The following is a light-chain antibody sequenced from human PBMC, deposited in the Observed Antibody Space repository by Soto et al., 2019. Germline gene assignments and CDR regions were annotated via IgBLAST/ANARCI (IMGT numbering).Light chain of an antibody. J-gene: IGKJ1*01. CDR3: QQSYSTPWT. V-gene: IGKV1-39*01. Sequence: DIQMTQSPSSLSASVGDRVTITCRASQSIISYLNWYQQKPGKTPNLLTYAASSLQSGVPSRFSGSGSGTDFTLTISSLQPEDFATYYCQQSYSTPWTFGQGTKVEIK. CDR2: AAS. CDR1: QSIISY.